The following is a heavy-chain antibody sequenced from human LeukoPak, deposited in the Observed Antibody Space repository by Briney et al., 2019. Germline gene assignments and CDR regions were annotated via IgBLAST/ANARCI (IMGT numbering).Heavy chain of an antibody. J-gene: IGHJ4*02. V-gene: IGHV1-2*02. CDR1: GYTFTGYY. CDR3: ARDWERGYYDSSGYYDY. CDR2: ISPNNGGT. Sequence: ASVKVSCKASGYTFTGYYMHWVRQAPGQGLEWMGWISPNNGGTNYAQKLQGRVTMTRDTSISTAYMELSRLRSDDTAVYYCARDWERGYYDSSGYYDYWGQGTLVTVSS. D-gene: IGHD3-22*01.